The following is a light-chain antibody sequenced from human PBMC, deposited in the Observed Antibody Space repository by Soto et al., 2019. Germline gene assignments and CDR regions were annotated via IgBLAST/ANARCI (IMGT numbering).Light chain of an antibody. CDR2: DAS. Sequence: EIVLTQSQATLSLSPGERATLSCRASQSVRSYLAWYQQKPGQAPRLLIYDASNRATGIPARFSGSGSGTDFTLTISSLEPEDFAVYYCQQRSNWPRTFGQGTKVEIK. CDR3: QQRSNWPRT. J-gene: IGKJ1*01. CDR1: QSVRSY. V-gene: IGKV3-11*01.